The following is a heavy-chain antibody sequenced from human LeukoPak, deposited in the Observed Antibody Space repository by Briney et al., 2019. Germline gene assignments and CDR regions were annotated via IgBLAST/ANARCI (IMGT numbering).Heavy chain of an antibody. V-gene: IGHV3-23*01. CDR1: GFTFSSYA. Sequence: GGSLRLSCAASGFTFSSYAMSWVRQAPGKGLEWVSAISGSGGSTYYTDSVKGRFTISRDNSKNTLYLQMNSLRAEDTAIYYCAKGKAVVGAAGPDYWGQGTLVTVSS. CDR3: AKGKAVVGAAGPDY. J-gene: IGHJ4*02. CDR2: ISGSGGST. D-gene: IGHD2-15*01.